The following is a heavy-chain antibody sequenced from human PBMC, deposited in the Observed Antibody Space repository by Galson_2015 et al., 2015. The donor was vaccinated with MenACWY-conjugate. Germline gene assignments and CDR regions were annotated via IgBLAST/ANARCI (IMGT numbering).Heavy chain of an antibody. CDR3: ARHPPGGRGIDV. V-gene: IGHV5-51*01. CDR1: GYSFTNYW. D-gene: IGHD1-26*01. J-gene: IGHJ6*02. Sequence: QSGAEVKKPGESLKISCKGSGYSFTNYWIGWVRQMPGRGLEWMGLIDPHNSNTRYSSSFQGQVTISADESISTAFLQWSSLKASDTAMYYCARHPPGGRGIDVWGRGTTVTVSS. CDR2: IDPHNSNT.